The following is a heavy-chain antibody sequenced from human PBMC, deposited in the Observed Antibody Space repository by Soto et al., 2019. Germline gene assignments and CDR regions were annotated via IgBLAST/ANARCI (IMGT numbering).Heavy chain of an antibody. V-gene: IGHV4-59*12. CDR2: YFDGGRT. J-gene: IGHJ4*02. D-gene: IGHD5-12*01. Sequence: SETLSLTCSVSSVPISDYSWSWVWQSPGKGLERIGNYFDGGRTMYNPSLKCRVTISVDASKNLFSLELSSVTAADTSVYHCARGGSIIRGRNFFDAWDQGVSVTVSS. CDR3: ARGGSIIRGRNFFDA. CDR1: SVPISDYS.